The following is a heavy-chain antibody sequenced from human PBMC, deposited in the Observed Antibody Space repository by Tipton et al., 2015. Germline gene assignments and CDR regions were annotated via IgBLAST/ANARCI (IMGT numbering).Heavy chain of an antibody. D-gene: IGHD2-21*02. J-gene: IGHJ5*02. CDR2: IHYGGTT. CDR3: ARRVVTTGDDWFDP. Sequence: TLSLTCTVSGGSISSSSYYWAWIRQPPGKGLEWIGYIHYGGTTNYNPSLKSRVTISLDTSKNQFSLKLTSVTAADTAVYYCARRVVTTGDDWFDPWGQGTLVTVSS. CDR1: GGSISSSSYY. V-gene: IGHV4-61*05.